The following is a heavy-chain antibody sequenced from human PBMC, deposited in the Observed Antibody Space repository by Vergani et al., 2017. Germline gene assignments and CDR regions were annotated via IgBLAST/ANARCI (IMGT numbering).Heavy chain of an antibody. J-gene: IGHJ5*02. V-gene: IGHV4-38-2*01. Sequence: VQLLESGGGLVQPGGSLRLSCEASGFTFSAHAMSWVRQAPGKGLEWIGSIYYSGSTYYNPSLESRVTMSVDTSKSQFSLKLSSVTAADTAVYYCTRHWAVVAANNWFDPWGQGTLVTVSS. CDR1: GFTFSAHA. CDR3: TRHWAVVAANNWFDP. D-gene: IGHD2-15*01. CDR2: IYYSGST.